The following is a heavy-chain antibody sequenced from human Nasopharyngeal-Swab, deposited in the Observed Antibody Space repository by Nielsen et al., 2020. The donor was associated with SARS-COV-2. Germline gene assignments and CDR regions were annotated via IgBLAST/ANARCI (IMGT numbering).Heavy chain of an antibody. CDR3: ARCILRGYSYGYYYYMDV. D-gene: IGHD5-18*01. Sequence: SETLSLTCTVPGGSISSGGYYWSWIRQHPGKGREWIGYIYYSGSTYHNPSIKSRVTISVDTSKNQFYLKLSSVTAADTAVYYCARCILRGYSYGYYYYMDVWGKRTTVTVSS. CDR2: IYYSGST. V-gene: IGHV4-31*03. J-gene: IGHJ6*03. CDR1: GGSISSGGYY.